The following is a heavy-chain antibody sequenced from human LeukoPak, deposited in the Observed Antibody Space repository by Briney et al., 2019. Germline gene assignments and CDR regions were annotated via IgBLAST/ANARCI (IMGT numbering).Heavy chain of an antibody. Sequence: PGRSLRLSCAASGFTFSSYAMHWGRQAPGKGLEWVAVISYDGSNKYYADSVKGRFTISRDNSKNTLYLQMNSLGAEDTAVYYCAKDFRYYDYVWGSYRLDYWGQGTLATVSS. CDR2: ISYDGSNK. J-gene: IGHJ4*02. CDR3: AKDFRYYDYVWGSYRLDY. V-gene: IGHV3-30*18. CDR1: GFTFSSYA. D-gene: IGHD3-16*02.